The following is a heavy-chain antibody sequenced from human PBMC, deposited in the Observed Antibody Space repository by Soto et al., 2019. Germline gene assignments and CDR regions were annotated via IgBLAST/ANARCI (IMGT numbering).Heavy chain of an antibody. D-gene: IGHD3-16*01. CDR3: PRNADYDSVWGHPDGNHY. CDR1: GGAISSNSYY. CDR2: IYYSGAT. Sequence: SESRALTCTVSGGAISSNSYYWDWIRQPPGKGLEWIGSIYYSGATYYNPSLQSRVTISVDTSKNQFSLHLSSVTAADTAVYYCPRNADYDSVWGHPDGNHYWGKGTLVTLS. J-gene: IGHJ4*02. V-gene: IGHV4-39*01.